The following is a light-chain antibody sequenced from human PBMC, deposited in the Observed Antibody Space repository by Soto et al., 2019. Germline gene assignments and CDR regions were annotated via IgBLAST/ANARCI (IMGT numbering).Light chain of an antibody. Sequence: QSALTQPASVSGSPGQSITISCTGTSSDVGTYNLVSWYQHHPGKAPKNMIYEVSKRPSGVSYRFSGSKSGNTASLTISGLQAVDEADYYCCAYAGSSTFVIFGGGTKLTVL. V-gene: IGLV2-23*02. CDR1: SSDVGTYNL. CDR3: CAYAGSSTFVI. J-gene: IGLJ2*01. CDR2: EVS.